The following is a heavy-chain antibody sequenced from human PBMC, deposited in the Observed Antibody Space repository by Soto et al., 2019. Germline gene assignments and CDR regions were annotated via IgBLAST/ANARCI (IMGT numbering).Heavy chain of an antibody. V-gene: IGHV1-69*01. CDR1: GGTFSSYA. Sequence: QVQLVQSGAEVKKPGSSVKVSCKASGGTFSSYAISWVRQAPGQGLEWMGGIIPIFGTANYAQKFQCRVTITADESTRTAYMELSSLRSEDTSVYYCARESSYDDSSGHPGLWGQGTLVTVSS. D-gene: IGHD3-22*01. CDR3: ARESSYDDSSGHPGL. J-gene: IGHJ4*02. CDR2: IIPIFGTA.